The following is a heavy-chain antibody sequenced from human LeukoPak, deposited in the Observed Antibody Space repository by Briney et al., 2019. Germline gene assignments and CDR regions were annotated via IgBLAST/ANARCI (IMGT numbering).Heavy chain of an antibody. CDR3: ARDERYDSSGYPFDY. V-gene: IGHV1-46*01. J-gene: IGHJ4*02. CDR1: GYTFTSNY. CDR2: ISPSGGST. D-gene: IGHD3-22*01. Sequence: ASVKVSCKAFGYTFTSNYMHWVRQAPGQGPEWMGVISPSGGSTTYAQKFQGRVTLTRDTSINTAYMELSRLRSDDTAVFYCARDERYDSSGYPFDYWGQGTLVTVSS.